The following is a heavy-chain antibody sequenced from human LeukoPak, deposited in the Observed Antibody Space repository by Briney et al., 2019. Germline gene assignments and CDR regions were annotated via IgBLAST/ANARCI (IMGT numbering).Heavy chain of an antibody. CDR1: GFTFSSYA. CDR2: ISGSGGST. J-gene: IGHJ4*02. V-gene: IGHV3-23*01. D-gene: IGHD3-22*01. Sequence: GGSLRLSCAASGFTFSSYAMSWVRQAPGKGLEWVSAISGSGGSTYYADSVKGRFTISRDNSKNTLYLQMNSLRAEDTAVYYCAKSMIVVVITPSLDYWGQGTLVTVSS. CDR3: AKSMIVVVITPSLDY.